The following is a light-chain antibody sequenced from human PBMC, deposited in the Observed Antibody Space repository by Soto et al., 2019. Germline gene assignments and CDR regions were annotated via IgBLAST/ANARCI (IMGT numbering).Light chain of an antibody. CDR2: GAS. CDR1: QGIISY. Sequence: IQLTQSPSSLSASIGDRVTIACRASQGIISYLVWYQQKPGKAPNLLIHGASSLQSGVPSRFSGSGSGTDFTLTISNLQPEDFATYYCQQVKSYPFTFGGGTEVEIK. V-gene: IGKV1-9*01. CDR3: QQVKSYPFT. J-gene: IGKJ4*01.